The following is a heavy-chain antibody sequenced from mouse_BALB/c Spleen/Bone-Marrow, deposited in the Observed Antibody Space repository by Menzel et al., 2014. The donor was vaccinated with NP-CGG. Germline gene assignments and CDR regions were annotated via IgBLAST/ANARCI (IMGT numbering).Heavy chain of an antibody. D-gene: IGHD1-1*01. Sequence: EVQGVESGAELVKPGASVKLSCTASGFNIKDTYMHWVKQRPEQGLEWIGRIDPANGNTKYDPKFQGKATITADPSSNTAYLQLSSLTSEDTAVYYCARYYYGSSYAMDYWGQGTSVTVSS. V-gene: IGHV14-3*02. J-gene: IGHJ4*01. CDR3: ARYYYGSSYAMDY. CDR2: IDPANGNT. CDR1: GFNIKDTY.